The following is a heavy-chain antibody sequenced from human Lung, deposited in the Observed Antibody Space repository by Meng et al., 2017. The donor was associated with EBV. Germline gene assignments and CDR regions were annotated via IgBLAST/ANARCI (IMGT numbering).Heavy chain of an antibody. V-gene: IGHV4-4*02. CDR1: GGSISSSNW. J-gene: IGHJ4*02. D-gene: IGHD1-1*01. Sequence: VLLKEAGPGLVKPSGDLSLTCAVSGGSISSSNWWSWVRQPPGKGLEWIGEVYHRGDTNYNPSLRSRVVISVDRSKNQFSLNLSSVTAADTAVYYCGRDQGRQLINHWGQGTLVTVSS. CDR3: GRDQGRQLINH. CDR2: VYHRGDT.